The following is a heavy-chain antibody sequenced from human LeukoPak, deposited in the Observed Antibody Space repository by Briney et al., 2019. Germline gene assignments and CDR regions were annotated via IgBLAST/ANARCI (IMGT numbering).Heavy chain of an antibody. Sequence: GESLKISCAASGFTFSSYAMSWVRQAPGKGLEWVSAISGSGGSTYYADSVKGRFTISRDNSKNTLYLQMNSLRAEDTAVYYCAKDWIRGSANAFDIWGQGTMVTVSS. V-gene: IGHV3-23*01. J-gene: IGHJ3*02. CDR1: GFTFSSYA. CDR3: AKDWIRGSANAFDI. CDR2: ISGSGGST. D-gene: IGHD5-18*01.